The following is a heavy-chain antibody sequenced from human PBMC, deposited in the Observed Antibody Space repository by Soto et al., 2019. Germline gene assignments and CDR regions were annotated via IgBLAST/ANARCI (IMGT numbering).Heavy chain of an antibody. Sequence: PGXFLRLSCTTSGGTCSDYSMNWFRQAPGKGLEWVSSISSSGNYIYSADSVKGRFTISRDNTKSSLNLQMNSLRAEDTAVYYCARTGRWLQFEDYWGQGTQVTVSS. CDR2: ISSSGNYI. V-gene: IGHV3-21*01. CDR1: GGTCSDYS. D-gene: IGHD5-12*01. CDR3: ARTGRWLQFEDY. J-gene: IGHJ4*02.